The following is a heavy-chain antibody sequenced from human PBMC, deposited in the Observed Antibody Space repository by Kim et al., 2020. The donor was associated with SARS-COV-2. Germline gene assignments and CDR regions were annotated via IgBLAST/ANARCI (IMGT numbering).Heavy chain of an antibody. CDR3: ARGPPIGGGDCYSH. CDR2: IYYTGSS. CDR1: GGSISSGDYY. J-gene: IGHJ4*02. V-gene: IGHV4-30-4*01. D-gene: IGHD2-21*02. Sequence: SETLSLTCTVSGGSISSGDYYWSWIRHPPRKGLEWIGYIYYTGSSHYNPSLNSRVTISIDTSKNQFSLKLSSVTAADTAVYYCARGPPIGGGDCYSHWGQGTLVTVSS.